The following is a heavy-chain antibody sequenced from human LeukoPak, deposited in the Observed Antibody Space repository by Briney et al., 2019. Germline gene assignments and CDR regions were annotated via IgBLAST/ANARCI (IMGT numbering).Heavy chain of an antibody. D-gene: IGHD3-3*01. CDR1: GGAVSRYY. Sequence: PSETMSLTCTVSGGAVSRYYWNWIRQPPGKGLEWIGYIYSGSTKYNPSLKSRVTISVDTSKNQFSLKLSSVTAADTAVYYCARGRGNTIPWTWGQGTLVTVSS. CDR2: IYSGST. J-gene: IGHJ5*02. CDR3: ARGRGNTIPWT. V-gene: IGHV4-59*02.